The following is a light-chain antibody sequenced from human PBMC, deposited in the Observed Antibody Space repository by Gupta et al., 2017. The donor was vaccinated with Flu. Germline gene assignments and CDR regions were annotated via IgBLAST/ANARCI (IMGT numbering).Light chain of an antibody. CDR2: EVS. Sequence: SITMSCTGTSRDVGGYKYGSGYQQYPGKVPKLMIYEVSNRASGVSNRLSGAKFDNTASRTISGIQAEDEADYYCSSYTSSRTLVFGGGTKLTVL. CDR1: SRDVGGYKY. J-gene: IGLJ2*01. CDR3: SSYTSSRTLV. V-gene: IGLV2-14*01.